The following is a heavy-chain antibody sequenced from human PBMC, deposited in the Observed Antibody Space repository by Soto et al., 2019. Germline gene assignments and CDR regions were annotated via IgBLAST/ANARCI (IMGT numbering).Heavy chain of an antibody. CDR3: AHCNVAGSYQYYFQF. J-gene: IGHJ4*02. Sequence: QITLKESGPTLVKPTQTLTLTCTLSGFTVTTTGVGVGWIRQPPGKALEWLALISWDDDKRYRPSLNSRLTITKDTSKNQVVLTMTNVDPVDTATYYCAHCNVAGSYQYYFQFWGQGALVTVSS. CDR1: GFTVTTTGVG. V-gene: IGHV2-5*02. CDR2: ISWDDDK. D-gene: IGHD1-26*01.